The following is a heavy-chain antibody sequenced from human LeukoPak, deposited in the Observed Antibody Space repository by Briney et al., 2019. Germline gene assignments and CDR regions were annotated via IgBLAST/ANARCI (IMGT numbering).Heavy chain of an antibody. J-gene: IGHJ4*02. CDR2: IWDDGSDK. CDR3: AKDAASLLYYFDY. V-gene: IGHV3-30*02. Sequence: GGSLRLSCVASGFTFTNHGMHWVRQAPGKGLEWVASIWDDGSDKYSADSVRGRFTISRDNSKKTLYLQMNSLRAEDTAVYYCAKDAASLLYYFDYWGQGALVTVSS. CDR1: GFTFTNHG. D-gene: IGHD2-21*01.